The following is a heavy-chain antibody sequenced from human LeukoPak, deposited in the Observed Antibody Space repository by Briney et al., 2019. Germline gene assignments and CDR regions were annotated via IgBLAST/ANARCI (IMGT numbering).Heavy chain of an antibody. D-gene: IGHD2-8*01. J-gene: IGHJ4*02. CDR3: AKDRSCTNDICPGDFDY. CDR2: IYSGGST. V-gene: IGHV3-53*01. Sequence: GGSLRLSCAASGFTVSSNYRSWVRQAPGKGLEWVSVIYSGGSTYYADSVKGRVTISGDNSKNTLYLQMNSVRAEDTALYYCAKDRSCTNDICPGDFDYWDRGTVATVPS. CDR1: GFTVSSNY.